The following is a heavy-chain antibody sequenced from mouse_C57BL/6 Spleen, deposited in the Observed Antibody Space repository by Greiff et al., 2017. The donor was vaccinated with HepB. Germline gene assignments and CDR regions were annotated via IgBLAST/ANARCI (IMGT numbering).Heavy chain of an antibody. CDR1: GYSITSGYY. Sequence: EVNLEESGPGLVKPSQSLSLTCSVTGYSITSGYYWNWIRQFPGNKLEWMGYISYDGSNNYNPSLKNRISITRDTSKNQFFLKLNSVTTEDTATYYCARGTVVADAMDYWGQGTSVTVSS. CDR2: ISYDGSN. D-gene: IGHD1-1*01. J-gene: IGHJ4*01. CDR3: ARGTVVADAMDY. V-gene: IGHV3-6*01.